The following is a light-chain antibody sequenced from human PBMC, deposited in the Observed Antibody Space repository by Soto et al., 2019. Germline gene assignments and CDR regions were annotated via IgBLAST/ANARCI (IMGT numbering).Light chain of an antibody. CDR1: XXNLGSFT. V-gene: IGLV1-44*01. CDR3: AVWDDTLNVV. Sequence: QSVLTQPPSVSGTXGXRVTIXXXXXXXNLGSFTANWYQQLPGTAPKLLIYSNNERLSGVPDRFSGSKSGTSASLAISGLQSEDEADYFCAVWDDTLNVVFGGGTKLTVL. CDR2: SNN. J-gene: IGLJ2*01.